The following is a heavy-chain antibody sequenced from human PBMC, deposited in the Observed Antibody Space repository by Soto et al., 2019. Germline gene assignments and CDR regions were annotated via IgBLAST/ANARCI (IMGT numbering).Heavy chain of an antibody. CDR1: GFTFSSYA. CDR2: ISGSGGST. V-gene: IGHV3-23*01. D-gene: IGHD2-2*02. J-gene: IGHJ4*02. CDR3: AKDFVYRTIDVPAAIPYFDY. Sequence: GGSLRLSCAASGFTFSSYAMSWVRQAPGKGLEWVSAISGSGGSTYYADSVKGRFTISRDNSKNTLYLQMNSLRAEDTAVYYFAKDFVYRTIDVPAAIPYFDYWGQGTLVTVSS.